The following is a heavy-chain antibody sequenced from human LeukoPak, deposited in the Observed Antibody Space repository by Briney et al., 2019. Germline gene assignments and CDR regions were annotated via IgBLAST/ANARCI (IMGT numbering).Heavy chain of an antibody. D-gene: IGHD4-17*01. Sequence: PGRSLRLSCTASGVTISNYAMHWVRRPPGRGLEWVAVISFDGTNKYYGDSVEGRFSVSRDNSKNTLYLQMNSLRPDDTAMYYCATDYGDYEPIDYWGKGTLVTVSS. CDR1: GVTISNYA. V-gene: IGHV3-30*04. CDR2: ISFDGTNK. CDR3: ATDYGDYEPIDY. J-gene: IGHJ4*02.